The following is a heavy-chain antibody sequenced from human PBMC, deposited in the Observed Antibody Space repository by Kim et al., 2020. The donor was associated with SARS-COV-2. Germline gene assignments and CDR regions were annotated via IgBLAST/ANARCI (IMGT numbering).Heavy chain of an antibody. CDR2: IKSKTDGGKT. V-gene: IGHV3-15*01. D-gene: IGHD3-3*01. Sequence: WVGRIKSKTDGGKTDYAAPVKGRFTISRDDSKNTLYLQMNSLKTEDTAVYYCTTGYYDFWSGYWASDYWGQGTLVTVSS. CDR3: TTGYYDFWSGYWASDY. J-gene: IGHJ4*02.